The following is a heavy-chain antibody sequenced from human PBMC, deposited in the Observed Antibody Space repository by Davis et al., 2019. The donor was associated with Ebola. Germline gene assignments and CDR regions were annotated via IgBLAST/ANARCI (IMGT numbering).Heavy chain of an antibody. V-gene: IGHV1-18*04. Sequence: VPRMASRYIFKHPAISRARQPHGQAREGMGWISAYNGNTAYAQILQGRVTMTTDTSTGTAYMELRSLRSDDTAVYFCARTSIVGTTTTASDIWGQGTMVTVSS. D-gene: IGHD1-26*01. CDR1: RYIFKHPA. CDR3: ARTSIVGTTTTASDI. CDR2: ISAYNGNT. J-gene: IGHJ3*02.